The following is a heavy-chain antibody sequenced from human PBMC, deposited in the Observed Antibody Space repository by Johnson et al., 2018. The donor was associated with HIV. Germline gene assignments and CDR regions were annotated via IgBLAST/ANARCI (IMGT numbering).Heavy chain of an antibody. V-gene: IGHV3-74*01. D-gene: IGHD4-11*01. CDR1: GFTFSSYW. CDR3: AKEGSTVI. Sequence: VQLVESGGGVVQPGGSLRLSCAASGFTFSSYWMHWVRQAPGKGLVWVSRVNNDGGDTIYADSVKGRCTISSDNAKNTLFLQMNSLRAEDTAVYYCAKEGSTVIWGQGTMVTVSS. J-gene: IGHJ3*01. CDR2: VNNDGGDT.